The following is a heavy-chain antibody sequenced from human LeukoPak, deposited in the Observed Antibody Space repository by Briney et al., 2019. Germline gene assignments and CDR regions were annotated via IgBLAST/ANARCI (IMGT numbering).Heavy chain of an antibody. CDR3: AREDDVLADNAFDI. Sequence: SQTLSLTCTVSGGSISSGGYYWSWIRQPPGKGLEWIGYIYHSGSTYYNPSLKSRVTISVDRSKNQFSLNLNSVTAADTAVYYCAREDDVLADNAFDIWGQGTMVTVSS. J-gene: IGHJ3*02. V-gene: IGHV4-30-2*01. CDR1: GGSISSGGYY. D-gene: IGHD3-9*01. CDR2: IYHSGST.